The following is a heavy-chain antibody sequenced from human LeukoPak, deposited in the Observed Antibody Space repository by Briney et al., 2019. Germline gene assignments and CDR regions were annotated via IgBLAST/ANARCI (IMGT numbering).Heavy chain of an antibody. D-gene: IGHD4-17*01. J-gene: IGHJ4*02. CDR2: ISSGSSTR. CDR3: ARGDDDYVRYFDY. V-gene: IGHV3-48*02. Sequence: GGSLRLSCATSGLTFSSYSMIWVRQALGKGLEWVSYISSGSSTRCYGDSVKGRFTISRDNDKNSLYLQMNSLRDEDTAVYYCARGDDDYVRYFDYWGQGTLVAVSS. CDR1: GLTFSSYS.